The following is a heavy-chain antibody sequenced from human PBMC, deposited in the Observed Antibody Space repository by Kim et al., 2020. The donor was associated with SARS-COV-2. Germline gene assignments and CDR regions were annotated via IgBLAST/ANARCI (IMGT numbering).Heavy chain of an antibody. CDR3: LPATADY. V-gene: IGHV1-8*01. Sequence: KSGNTGYAQKFQGRVNMTRNTSRSTAYMELSSLRSEDTAVYYCLPATADYWGQGTLVTVSS. J-gene: IGHJ4*02. D-gene: IGHD2-2*01. CDR2: KSGNT.